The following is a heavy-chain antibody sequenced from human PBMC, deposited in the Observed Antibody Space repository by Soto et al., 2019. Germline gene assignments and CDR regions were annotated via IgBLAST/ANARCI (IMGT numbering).Heavy chain of an antibody. CDR1: GYTFTTYG. V-gene: IGHV1-18*01. J-gene: IGHJ6*02. Sequence: GASVKVSCKASGYTFTTYGITWVRQAPGQGLEWMGWISPYSGDTNYAQMFQGRVTMTADTSTTTAYMELRSLRSDDTAVYYCARDSPTMTVMLYYFIGLDVWGQGTTVTVSS. CDR2: ISPYSGDT. D-gene: IGHD3-22*01. CDR3: ARDSPTMTVMLYYFIGLDV.